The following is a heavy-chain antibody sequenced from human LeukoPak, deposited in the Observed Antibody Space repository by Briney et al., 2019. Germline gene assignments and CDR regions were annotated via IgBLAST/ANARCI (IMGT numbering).Heavy chain of an antibody. CDR3: ARDPRLGYCSSTSCYTWGYFDY. J-gene: IGHJ4*02. V-gene: IGHV3-7*01. CDR1: GFTFSSYW. CDR2: IKQDGSEK. Sequence: GGSLRLSCAASGFTFSSYWMSWVRQAPGKGLEWVANIKQDGSEKYYVDSVKGRFTISRDNAKNSLYLQMNSLRAEDTAVYYCARDPRLGYCSSTSCYTWGYFDYWGQGTLVTVSS. D-gene: IGHD2-2*02.